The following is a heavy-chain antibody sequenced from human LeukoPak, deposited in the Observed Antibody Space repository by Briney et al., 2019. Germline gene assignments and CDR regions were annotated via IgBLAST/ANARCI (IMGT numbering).Heavy chain of an antibody. CDR3: ARDRGQKLRYFDWLSD. Sequence: ASVKVSCKASGGTSSSYAISWVRQAPGQGLEWMGGIIPIFGTANYAQKFQGRVTITADESTSTAYMELSSLRSEDTAVYYCARDRGQKLRYFDWLSDWGQGTLVTVSS. CDR1: GGTSSSYA. D-gene: IGHD3-9*01. CDR2: IIPIFGTA. V-gene: IGHV1-69*13. J-gene: IGHJ4*02.